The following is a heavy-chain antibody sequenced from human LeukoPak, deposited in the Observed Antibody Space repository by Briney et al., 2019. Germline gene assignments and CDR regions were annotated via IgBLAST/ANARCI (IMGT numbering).Heavy chain of an antibody. CDR1: GFTFSSYS. CDR3: QVVVLYYFDY. D-gene: IGHD3-22*01. J-gene: IGHJ4*02. Sequence: GGSLRLSCAASGFTFSSYSMNWVRQAPGKGLEWVSYISSSSSTIYYADSVKGRFTISRDNAKNSLYLQMNSLGDEDTAVYYCQVVVLYYFDYWGQGTLVTVTS. CDR2: ISSSSSTI. V-gene: IGHV3-48*02.